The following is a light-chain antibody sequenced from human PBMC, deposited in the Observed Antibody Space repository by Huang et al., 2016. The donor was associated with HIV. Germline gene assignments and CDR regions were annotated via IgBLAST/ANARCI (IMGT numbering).Light chain of an antibody. Sequence: DIQMTQSPSSLSASIGDRVTMSCRASQTVDMYLNCYQQTPGRAPKLLIYAASNLQSVVPSRFIGTGSGTNFTLTISSLQPEDFVIYFCQQTYNVPRTFGQGTALEIK. V-gene: IGKV1-39*01. CDR2: AAS. J-gene: IGKJ2*01. CDR3: QQTYNVPRT. CDR1: QTVDMY.